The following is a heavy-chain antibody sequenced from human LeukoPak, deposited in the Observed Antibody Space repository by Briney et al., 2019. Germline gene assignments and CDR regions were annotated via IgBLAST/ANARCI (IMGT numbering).Heavy chain of an antibody. CDR2: IIPIFGTA. CDR3: ARVIRSWFDP. D-gene: IGHD3-3*01. J-gene: IGHJ5*02. CDR1: GGTFSSYA. V-gene: IGHV1-69*05. Sequence: SVKVSCKASGGTFSSYAISLVRQAPGQGLEWMGRIIPIFGTANYAQKFQGRVTITTDESTSTAYMELSSLRSEDTAVYYCARVIRSWFDPWGQGTLVTVSS.